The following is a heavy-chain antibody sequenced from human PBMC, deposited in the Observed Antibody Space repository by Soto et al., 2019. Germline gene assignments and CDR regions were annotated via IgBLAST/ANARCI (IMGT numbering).Heavy chain of an antibody. J-gene: IGHJ6*02. V-gene: IGHV6-1*01. Sequence: QVQLQQSGPGLVKPSQTLSLTCAISGDSVSSNSAAWNWIRQSPSRGLEWLGRTYYRSKWYNDYLVSVKSRITLHPDTSKNQFSLQLNSVTPEDTAVYYCARHIAVAGTNYYGMDVWGQGTTVTVSS. CDR3: ARHIAVAGTNYYGMDV. CDR1: GDSVSSNSAA. CDR2: TYYRSKWYN. D-gene: IGHD6-19*01.